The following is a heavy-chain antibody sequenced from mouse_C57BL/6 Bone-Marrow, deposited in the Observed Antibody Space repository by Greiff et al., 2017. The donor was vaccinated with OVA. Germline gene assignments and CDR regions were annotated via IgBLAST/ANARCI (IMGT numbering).Heavy chain of an antibody. CDR1: YTFSRRVH. CDR2: GQGLEWIG. CDR3: SEDSAVYYCAWSIRRMGYYAMDY. Sequence: VQLVESGPELARPWASVKISCQAFYTFSRRVHFAIRDTNYWMQWVKQRPGQGLEWIGAIYPGNGDPSYNQKFKGKATLTADKSSSTADMKLSSLTSEDSAVYYCAWSIRRMGYYAMDYWGQGTSVTVSS. D-gene: IGHD2-12*01. V-gene: IGHV1-87*01. J-gene: IGHJ4*01.